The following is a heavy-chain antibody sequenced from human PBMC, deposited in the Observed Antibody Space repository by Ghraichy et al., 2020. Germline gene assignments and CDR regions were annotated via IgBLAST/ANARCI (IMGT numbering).Heavy chain of an antibody. CDR3: ARGLYGVRGEFRTYYAY. CDR1: GYSFSTYW. CDR2: IYPGDSDT. D-gene: IGHD3-10*01. V-gene: IGHV5-51*01. J-gene: IGHJ4*02. Sequence: AESLNISCKGSGYSFSTYWIGWVRQMPGKGLEWMGIIYPGDSDTTYSPSFQGQVTISADRSISTAYLQWSSLKASAPAIYYWARGLYGVRGEFRTYYAYWGQGTLVTVSS.